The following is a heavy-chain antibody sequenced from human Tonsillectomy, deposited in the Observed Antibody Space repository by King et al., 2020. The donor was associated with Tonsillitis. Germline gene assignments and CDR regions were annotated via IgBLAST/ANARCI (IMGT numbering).Heavy chain of an antibody. CDR2: IRSKANSYAA. J-gene: IGHJ5*02. Sequence: VQLVESGGGLVQPGGSLKLSCAASGFTFSGSAMHWVRQASGKGLEWVGRIRSKANSYAAAYAASVKGRFTSSRDDSKNTPYLQMNSLKTEDTAVYYCTRTTTYSGSYSSWGQGTLVTVSS. CDR1: GFTFSGSA. V-gene: IGHV3-73*01. CDR3: TRTTTYSGSYSS. D-gene: IGHD1-26*01.